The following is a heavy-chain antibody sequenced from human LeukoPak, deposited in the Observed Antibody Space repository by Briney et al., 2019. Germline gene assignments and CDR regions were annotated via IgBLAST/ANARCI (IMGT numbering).Heavy chain of an antibody. CDR3: AKDIRALIDY. Sequence: GGSLRLSCAASGFTFSSYEMNWVRQAPGKGLEWVAFIRYDGSNKYYADSVKGRFTISRDNSKNTLYLQMNSLRAEDTAVYYCAKDIRALIDYWGQGTLVTVSS. D-gene: IGHD2-2*02. J-gene: IGHJ4*02. V-gene: IGHV3-30*02. CDR1: GFTFSSYE. CDR2: IRYDGSNK.